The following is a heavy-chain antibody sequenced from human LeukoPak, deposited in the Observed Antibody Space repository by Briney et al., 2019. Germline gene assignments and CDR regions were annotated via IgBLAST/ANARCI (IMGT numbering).Heavy chain of an antibody. CDR1: GFTFSSYW. D-gene: IGHD3-16*02. V-gene: IGHV3-23*01. CDR3: ARDLGASDYDYVWGSYRYGMDY. J-gene: IGHJ4*02. CDR2: ISGSGGST. Sequence: PGGSLRLSCAASGFTFSSYWMSWVRQAPGKGLEWVSAISGSGGSTYYADSVKGRFTISRDNSKNTLYLQMNSLRAEDTAVYYCARDLGASDYDYVWGSYRYGMDYWGQGTLVTVSS.